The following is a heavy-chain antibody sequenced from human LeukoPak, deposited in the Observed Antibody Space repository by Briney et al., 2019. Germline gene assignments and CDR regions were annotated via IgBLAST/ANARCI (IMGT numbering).Heavy chain of an antibody. D-gene: IGHD6-19*01. CDR3: ARHWGIAVPGSMGHFDY. CDR1: GGSISSSGYS. J-gene: IGHJ4*02. Sequence: PSETLSLTCSVSGGSISSSGYSWGWLRQPPGKELEWIGSFHYPGNTYYNPSLKSRVTISVDTSRNQFSLKLSSVTAADTAVFYCARHWGIAVPGSMGHFDYWGQGSLVTVSS. V-gene: IGHV4-39*01. CDR2: FHYPGNT.